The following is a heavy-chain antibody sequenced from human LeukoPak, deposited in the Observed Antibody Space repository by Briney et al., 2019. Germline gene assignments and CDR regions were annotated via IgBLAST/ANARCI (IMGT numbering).Heavy chain of an antibody. CDR2: ISGSGGST. J-gene: IGHJ4*02. CDR3: AKGKDYGSGGTNFDY. D-gene: IGHD3-10*01. CDR1: GFTFSSYG. Sequence: QSGGTLRLSCAASGFTFSSYGMSWVRQAPGKGLEWVSAISGSGGSTYYADPVKGRFTISRDNSKNTLYLQMNSLRAEDTAVYYCAKGKDYGSGGTNFDYWGQGTLVTVSS. V-gene: IGHV3-23*01.